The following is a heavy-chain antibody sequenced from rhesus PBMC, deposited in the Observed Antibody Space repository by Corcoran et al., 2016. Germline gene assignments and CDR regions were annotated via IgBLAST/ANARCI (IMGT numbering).Heavy chain of an antibody. J-gene: IGHJ4*01. CDR3: AGVTPSYCYDRVYYFDY. V-gene: IGHV4S7*01. CDR1: GGSLSGGYGG. D-gene: IGHD3-28*01. CDR2: INRKSAHT. Sequence: QVQLQESGRGLLKPSETLSLTRAVSGGSLSGGYGGGWIGQPPGKGREWIGSINRKSAHTSNNPALKRRVTISPDTPKNKIALELSSVTAADTAVYYGAGVTPSYCYDRVYYFDYWGQGVLVTVSS.